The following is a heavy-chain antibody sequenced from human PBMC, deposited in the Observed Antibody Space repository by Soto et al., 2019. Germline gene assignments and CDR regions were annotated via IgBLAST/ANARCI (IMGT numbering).Heavy chain of an antibody. CDR2: ISGSGGST. V-gene: IGHV3-23*01. J-gene: IGHJ4*02. Sequence: GGSLILSCAASGFTFSSYAMSWVRQAPGKGLEWVSAISGSGGSTYYADSVKGRFTISRDNSKNTLYLQMNSLRAEDTAVYYCAKVLRGGAMPGPDYWGQGTLVTVSS. CDR1: GFTFSSYA. D-gene: IGHD3-16*01. CDR3: AKVLRGGAMPGPDY.